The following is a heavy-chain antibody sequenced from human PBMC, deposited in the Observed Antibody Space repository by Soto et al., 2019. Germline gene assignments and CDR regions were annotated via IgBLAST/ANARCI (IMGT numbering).Heavy chain of an antibody. Sequence: SETLSLTCTVSGGSITGYYWGWIRQPPGRGLEWIGYIYYAGNTLYTPSLTSRVTISVDTSKTQFSLTLSSVTAADTAVYYCARNDAVRKLQNGMGVWGQGTTVTVSS. CDR3: ARNDAVRKLQNGMGV. V-gene: IGHV4-59*01. CDR1: GGSITGYY. J-gene: IGHJ6*02. D-gene: IGHD2-15*01. CDR2: IYYAGNT.